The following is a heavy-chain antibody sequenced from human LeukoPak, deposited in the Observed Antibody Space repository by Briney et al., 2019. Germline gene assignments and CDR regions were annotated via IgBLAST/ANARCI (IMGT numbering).Heavy chain of an antibody. CDR2: INHSGST. D-gene: IGHD3-10*01. CDR1: GGSFSGYY. J-gene: IGHJ6*03. Sequence: PSETLSLTCAVYGGSFSGYYWSWIRQPPGKGLEWIGEINHSGSTNYNPSLTSRVTISVDTSKNQFSPKLSSVTAAYTAVYYCARLRLSRVSGSYYNIHYYYYYMDVWGKGTTVTVSS. V-gene: IGHV4-34*01. CDR3: ARLRLSRVSGSYYNIHYYYYYMDV.